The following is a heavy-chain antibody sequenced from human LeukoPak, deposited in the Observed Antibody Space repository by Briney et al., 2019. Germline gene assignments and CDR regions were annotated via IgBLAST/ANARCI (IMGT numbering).Heavy chain of an antibody. J-gene: IGHJ4*02. CDR2: ISGSGTI. D-gene: IGHD3-9*01. V-gene: IGHV4-4*07. Sequence: PSETLSLTCTVSGGSINSYWSWIRQPAGKGLEWIGRISGSGTITYNPALQSRLSISIDTSKNQFSLKLMSVTAADTAVYYCARVLRYFDWLSVDSSYFDYWGQGTLVTVSS. CDR1: GGSINSY. CDR3: ARVLRYFDWLSVDSSYFDY.